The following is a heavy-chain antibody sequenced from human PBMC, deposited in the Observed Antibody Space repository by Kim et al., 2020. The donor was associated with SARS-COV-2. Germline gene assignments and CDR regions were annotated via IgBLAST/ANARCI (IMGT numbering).Heavy chain of an antibody. D-gene: IGHD2-2*01. CDR3: ARGRGYCSSSSCLYFDY. J-gene: IGHJ4*02. V-gene: IGHV4-34*01. Sequence: LKSRITISVDTSKNQFSLKLSSVTAADTAVYYCARGRGYCSSSSCLYFDYWGQGTLVTVSS.